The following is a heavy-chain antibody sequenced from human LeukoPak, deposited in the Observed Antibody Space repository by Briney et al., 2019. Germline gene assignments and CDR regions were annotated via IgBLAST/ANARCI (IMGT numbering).Heavy chain of an antibody. V-gene: IGHV5-51*01. D-gene: IGHD4-17*01. CDR3: ARGADYGDYGDAFDI. J-gene: IGHJ3*02. CDR2: IYPGDSDT. Sequence: GESLQISCKGSGYSFTSYWIGWVRQMPGKGLEWMWIIYPGDSDTRYSPSFQGQVTISADKSISTAYLQWSSLKASDTAMYYCARGADYGDYGDAFDIWGQGTMVTVSS. CDR1: GYSFTSYW.